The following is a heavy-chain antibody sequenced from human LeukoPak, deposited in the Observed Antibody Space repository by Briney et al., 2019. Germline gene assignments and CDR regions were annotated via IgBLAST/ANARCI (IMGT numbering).Heavy chain of an antibody. J-gene: IGHJ4*02. CDR2: INPNSGGT. CDR1: GYTFTGYY. D-gene: IGHD1-26*01. Sequence: ASVKVSCKASGYTFTGYYMHWVRQAPGQGLEWMGWINPNSGGTNYAQKFQGRVTMTRDTSISTAYMELCRLRSDDTAVYYCARMLSIVGATGFDYWGQGTLVAVSS. V-gene: IGHV1-2*02. CDR3: ARMLSIVGATGFDY.